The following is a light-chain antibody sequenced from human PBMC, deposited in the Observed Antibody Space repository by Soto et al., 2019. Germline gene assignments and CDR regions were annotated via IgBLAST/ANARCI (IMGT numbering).Light chain of an antibody. V-gene: IGKV1-39*01. Sequence: DIQMTQSPSSLSASVGDRITITCRASQSISIYLNWYQQKPGKAPKLLIYAASNLQSGVPSRFSGSGSGTDFTLTISSLQPEDFEIYYCQQRYSTSITFGQGTRLE. CDR3: QQRYSTSIT. J-gene: IGKJ5*01. CDR2: AAS. CDR1: QSISIY.